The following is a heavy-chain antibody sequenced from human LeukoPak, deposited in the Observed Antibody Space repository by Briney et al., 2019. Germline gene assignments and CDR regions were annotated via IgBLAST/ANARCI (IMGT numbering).Heavy chain of an antibody. CDR1: GFIFSDHY. V-gene: IGHV3-72*01. D-gene: IGHD2-2*01. CDR3: TRGADIAVVPAAIDVGTGAFDI. J-gene: IGHJ3*02. Sequence: GGSLRLSCAASGFIFSDHYMDWVRQAPGKGLEWVARSKNKGQSFLTEYAASVKGRFIILRDDSRNSVFLQMNSLKTEDTAVYYCTRGADIAVVPAAIDVGTGAFDIWGQGTMVTVSS. CDR2: SKNKGQSFLT.